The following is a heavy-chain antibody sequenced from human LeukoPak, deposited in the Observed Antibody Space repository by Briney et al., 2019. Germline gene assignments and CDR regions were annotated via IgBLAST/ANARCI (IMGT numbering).Heavy chain of an antibody. J-gene: IGHJ5*02. Sequence: SETLSFTCTVSGGSISSSSYYWGWIRQPPGKGLEWIGSIYYSGSTYYNPSLKSRVTISVDTSKNQFSLKLSSVTAADTAVYYCARHVIPRGGRFDPWGQGTLVTVSS. CDR2: IYYSGST. D-gene: IGHD2-21*01. CDR3: ARHVIPRGGRFDP. V-gene: IGHV4-39*01. CDR1: GGSISSSSYY.